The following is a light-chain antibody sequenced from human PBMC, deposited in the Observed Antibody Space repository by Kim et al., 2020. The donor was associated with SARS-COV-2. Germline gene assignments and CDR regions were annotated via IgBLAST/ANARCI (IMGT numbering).Light chain of an antibody. J-gene: IGLJ3*02. Sequence: GRSVTITGSGTSSDVGCYNNVSWYQQHPGKAPKLMIYEVSKRPSGVPDRFSGSKSGSTASLTVSGLQAEDEADYYCSSYAGSNNLVFGGGTQLTVL. CDR2: EVS. CDR3: SSYAGSNNLV. CDR1: SSDVGCYNN. V-gene: IGLV2-8*01.